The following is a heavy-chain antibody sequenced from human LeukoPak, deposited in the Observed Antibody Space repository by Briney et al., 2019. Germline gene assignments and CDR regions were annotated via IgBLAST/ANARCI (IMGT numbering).Heavy chain of an antibody. J-gene: IGHJ6*04. V-gene: IGHV3-23*01. Sequence: GGSLRLSCAASGFSFSDYAMNWVRQAPGKGLEWVSVISGSGGSRYYADSVKGRFTISRDNAKNSLYLQMNSLRAEDTAVYYCAELGITMIGGVWGKGTTVTISS. CDR2: ISGSGGSR. D-gene: IGHD3-10*02. CDR3: AELGITMIGGV. CDR1: GFSFSDYA.